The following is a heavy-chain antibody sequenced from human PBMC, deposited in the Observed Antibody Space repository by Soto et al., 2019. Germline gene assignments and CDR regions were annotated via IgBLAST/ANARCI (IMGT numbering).Heavy chain of an antibody. J-gene: IGHJ6*02. CDR3: ARALSYYDSSGYYYPWGMDV. Sequence: SETLSLTCNVSGGSIYTYNWNWIRQSPGKGLEWIGYISDGGSTNYNPSLKSRVTISVDTSKNQFSLKLSSVTAADTAVYYCARALSYYDSSGYYYPWGMDVWGQGTTVTVSS. D-gene: IGHD3-22*01. V-gene: IGHV4-59*01. CDR1: GGSIYTYN. CDR2: ISDGGST.